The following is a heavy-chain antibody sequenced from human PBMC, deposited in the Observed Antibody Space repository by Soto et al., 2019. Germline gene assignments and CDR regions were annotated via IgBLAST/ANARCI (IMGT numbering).Heavy chain of an antibody. Sequence: SDTLSLTCNVSVGSIRNYFWSWIRQPAGKGLEWIGRIYSSGSTNYNPSLKSRVTMSVDTSKKQLSLKLSSVTVADTAVYFCARENYFFDTDGYYYVFDYWGQGALVTVSS. CDR2: IYSSGST. D-gene: IGHD3-22*01. J-gene: IGHJ4*02. V-gene: IGHV4-4*07. CDR1: VGSIRNYF. CDR3: ARENYFFDTDGYYYVFDY.